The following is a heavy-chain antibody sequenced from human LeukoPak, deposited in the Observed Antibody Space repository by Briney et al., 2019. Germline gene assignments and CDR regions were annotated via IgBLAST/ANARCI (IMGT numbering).Heavy chain of an antibody. V-gene: IGHV3-66*01. CDR1: GFTVSSNY. J-gene: IGHJ4*02. CDR3: AKDLDETYYYDSSGYYFDY. D-gene: IGHD3-22*01. Sequence: GGSLRLSCAASGFTVSSNYMSWVRQAPGKGLEWVSVIYSGGSTYYADSVKGRFTISRDNSKNTLYLQMNSLRAEDTAVYYCAKDLDETYYYDSSGYYFDYWGQGTLVTVSS. CDR2: IYSGGST.